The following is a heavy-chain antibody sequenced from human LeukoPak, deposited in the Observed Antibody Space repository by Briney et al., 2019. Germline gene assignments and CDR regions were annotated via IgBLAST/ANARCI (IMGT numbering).Heavy chain of an antibody. CDR3: AKADSSVAGLFDY. CDR2: ISWHSANI. V-gene: IGHV3-9*01. J-gene: IGHJ4*02. CDR1: GFTFDDYA. D-gene: IGHD6-19*01. Sequence: GRSLRLSCAVSGFTFDDYAMHWVRQVPGKGLEWVSGISWHSANIGYADSVKGRFTISRDNARNSLYLQMNSLRAEDTALYYCAKADSSVAGLFDYSGQGTLVTVSS.